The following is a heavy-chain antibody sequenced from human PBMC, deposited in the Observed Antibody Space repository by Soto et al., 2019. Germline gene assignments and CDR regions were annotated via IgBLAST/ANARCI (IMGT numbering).Heavy chain of an antibody. CDR3: VRGDGDYYFYGIDV. D-gene: IGHD3-10*01. CDR2: ISYDGTNK. V-gene: IGHV3-30-3*01. CDR1: GFTLSNYA. J-gene: IGHJ6*02. Sequence: QVQLVESGGGVVQPGRSLRLSCAASGFTLSNYAMHWVRQAPGKGLEWVTVISYDGTNKYYADSVKGRFTISRDISENTVYLQMNSLRAEDTSVYYCVRGDGDYYFYGIDVWGQGTTVTVSS.